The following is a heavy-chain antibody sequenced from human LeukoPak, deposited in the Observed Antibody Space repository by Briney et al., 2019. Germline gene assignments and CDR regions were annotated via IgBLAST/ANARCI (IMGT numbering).Heavy chain of an antibody. CDR1: GGTFSSYA. V-gene: IGHV1-69*13. D-gene: IGHD3-3*02. J-gene: IGHJ3*01. CDR2: IIPKYSAS. Sequence: SVKVSCKASGGTFSSYAINWVRQAPGQGLEWLGGIIPKYSASNYAQAFQGRVTITADESTNTVYMEMSGLRPDDTAVYYCVRPDRIFGVPAAFDAWGQGTLVAVSS. CDR3: VRPDRIFGVPAAFDA.